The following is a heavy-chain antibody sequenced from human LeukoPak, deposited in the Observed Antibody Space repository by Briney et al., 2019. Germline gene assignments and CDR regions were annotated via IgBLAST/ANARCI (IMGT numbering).Heavy chain of an antibody. Sequence: PSETLSLTCTVSGGSISSYYWSWIRQPPGKGLEWIGYIHSSGSTNYNPSLKSRLTISVDTSKNQFSLTLSSVTAADTAVYYCVRGIYCSSTSCYYYFDYWGQGTLVTVSS. CDR3: VRGIYCSSTSCYYYFDY. V-gene: IGHV4-59*01. CDR2: IHSSGST. CDR1: GGSISSYY. D-gene: IGHD2-2*01. J-gene: IGHJ4*02.